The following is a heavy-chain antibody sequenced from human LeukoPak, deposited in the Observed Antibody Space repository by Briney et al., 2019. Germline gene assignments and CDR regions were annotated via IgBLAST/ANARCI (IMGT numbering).Heavy chain of an antibody. J-gene: IGHJ4*02. Sequence: GGSLRLSCAASGFTFSSYWMSWVRQAPGKGLEWVGFIRSKAYGGTTEYAASVKGRFTISRDDSKSIAYLQMNSLKTEDTAVYYCTRPLGRDYYGSGSYYNALRHWGQGTLVTVSS. CDR1: GFTFSSYW. V-gene: IGHV3-49*04. CDR3: TRPLGRDYYGSGSYYNALRH. CDR2: IRSKAYGGTT. D-gene: IGHD3-10*01.